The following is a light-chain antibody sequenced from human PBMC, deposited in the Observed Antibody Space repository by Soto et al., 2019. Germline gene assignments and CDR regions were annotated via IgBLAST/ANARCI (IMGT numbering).Light chain of an antibody. CDR3: SSYTTGSTYV. V-gene: IGLV2-14*01. CDR2: EVS. J-gene: IGLJ7*01. CDR1: SSDVGAYDY. Sequence: QSALTQPASVSGSPGQSITISCTGTSSDVGAYDYVSWYQQYPGKAPKLMIYEVSNRPSGDSNRFSGSKSGNTASLTISGLQAEDEAEYYCSSYTTGSTYVFGSGTQLTVL.